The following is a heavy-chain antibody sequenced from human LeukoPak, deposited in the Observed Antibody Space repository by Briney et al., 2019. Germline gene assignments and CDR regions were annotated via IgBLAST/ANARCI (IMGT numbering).Heavy chain of an antibody. J-gene: IGHJ4*02. CDR3: ARVHSSGWWGFDY. D-gene: IGHD6-19*01. CDR1: GGSLTSYY. CDR2: IYASGST. V-gene: IGHV4-4*07. Sequence: SETLSLTCTVSGGSLTSYYWSWFRQPAGKGLEWIGRIYASGSTNYNPSLMSQVSMSVDTSRNEFSLKLNSVTAADTAVYYCARVHSSGWWGFDYRGQGTLVTVSS.